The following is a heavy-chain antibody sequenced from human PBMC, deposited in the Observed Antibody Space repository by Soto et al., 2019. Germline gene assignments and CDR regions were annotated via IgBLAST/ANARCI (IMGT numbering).Heavy chain of an antibody. CDR2: INPNNGNT. J-gene: IGHJ4*02. Sequence: ASVKVSCKPSGYTFTSYDINWVRQAPGQGLEWMGWINPNNGNTGYAQKLQGRLTMTRNTSISTVYMELSSLTSDDTAVYYCASENSGWYGTDFDFWGQGTPVTVS. V-gene: IGHV1-8*01. CDR3: ASENSGWYGTDFDF. D-gene: IGHD6-19*01. CDR1: GYTFTSYD.